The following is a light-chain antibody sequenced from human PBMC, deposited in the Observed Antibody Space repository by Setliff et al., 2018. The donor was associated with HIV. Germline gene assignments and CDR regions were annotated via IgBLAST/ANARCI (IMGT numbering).Light chain of an antibody. CDR3: SSFAGRLHV. Sequence: QSALAQPRSVSGSPGQSVTIPCTGTSSDVGSYNYVTWYQQHPGKVPKLMIYDVTRQPSGVPDRFSGSRSGNTASLTISGLQAEDEADYYCSSFAGRLHVFGTGTKVTVL. CDR2: DVT. V-gene: IGLV2-11*01. J-gene: IGLJ1*01. CDR1: SSDVGSYNY.